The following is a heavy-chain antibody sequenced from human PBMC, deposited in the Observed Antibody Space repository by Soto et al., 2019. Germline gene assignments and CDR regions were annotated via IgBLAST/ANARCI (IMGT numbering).Heavy chain of an antibody. D-gene: IGHD3-10*01. CDR1: NGSIDGFY. J-gene: IGHJ5*02. CDR3: ARASGLSIYNWFDH. CDR2: IYFSGST. Sequence: XETLSLTCAVSNGSIDGFYWNWIRQSPEKGLDWIGQIYFSGSTIYSPSFKSRVTLSVDSSKSQFALRLTSVTAADTAVYFCARASGLSIYNWFDHWGQGILVTVSS. V-gene: IGHV4-59*01.